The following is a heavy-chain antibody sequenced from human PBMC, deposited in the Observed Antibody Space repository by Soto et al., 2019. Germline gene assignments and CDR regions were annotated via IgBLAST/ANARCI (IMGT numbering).Heavy chain of an antibody. CDR3: ARESRDFTSNCDC. V-gene: IGHV3-21*06. CDR2: ISSTTNYI. CDR1: GFTFTGYS. J-gene: IGHJ4*02. Sequence: GGSLRLSCAASGFTFTGYSMIWVRQAPRKGLEWVSSISSTTNYIYYGDSMKGRFTISRDNAKNSLYLEMNSLRAEDTAVYYCARESRDFTSNCDCWGRRTLVAAAS.